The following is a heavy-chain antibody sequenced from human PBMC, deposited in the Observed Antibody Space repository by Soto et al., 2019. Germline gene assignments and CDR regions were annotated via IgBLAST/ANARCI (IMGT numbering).Heavy chain of an antibody. V-gene: IGHV1-69*01. CDR1: GGTFSSYT. Sequence: QVQLVQSGAEVKKPGSSVKVSCKASGGTFSSYTISWVRQAPGQGLEWMGGIIPIFGTANYAQKFQGRVTITPDESTSTAYIELSSLRSEDTAVYYCARDKGPVAAYYYYYGMDVWGQGTTVTVSS. J-gene: IGHJ6*02. CDR3: ARDKGPVAAYYYYYGMDV. CDR2: IIPIFGTA. D-gene: IGHD6-19*01.